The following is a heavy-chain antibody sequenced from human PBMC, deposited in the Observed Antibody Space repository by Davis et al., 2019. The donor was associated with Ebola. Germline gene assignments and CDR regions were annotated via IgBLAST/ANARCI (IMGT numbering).Heavy chain of an antibody. CDR2: IRSKANSYAT. V-gene: IGHV3-73*01. D-gene: IGHD2-21*02. CDR3: ATRGDNRQFDY. Sequence: GGSLRLSCAASGFTFSGSAMHWVRQASGKGLEWVGRIRSKANSYATAYAASVKGRFTISRDDSKNTAYLQMNSLKTEDTAVYYCATRGDNRQFDYWGQGTLVTVSS. CDR1: GFTFSGSA. J-gene: IGHJ4*02.